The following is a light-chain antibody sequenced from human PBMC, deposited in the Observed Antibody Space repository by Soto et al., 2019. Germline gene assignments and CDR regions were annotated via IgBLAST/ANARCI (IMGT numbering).Light chain of an antibody. J-gene: IGLJ2*01. CDR1: SSNLGSNT. V-gene: IGLV1-44*01. CDR3: AAWDISLNGPV. Sequence: QSVLTQPPSASGTPGQRVTISCSGSSSNLGSNTVNWYQQLPGTAPKLLIYGNNQRPSGVPDRFSGSKSGNSASLAISGLQSGDEADYYCAAWDISLNGPVFGGGTELTVL. CDR2: GNN.